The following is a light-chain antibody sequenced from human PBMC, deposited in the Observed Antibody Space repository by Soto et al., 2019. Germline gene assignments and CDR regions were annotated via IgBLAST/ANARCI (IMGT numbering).Light chain of an antibody. Sequence: DIQLTQSPSFLSASVGDRVTITCRASQGISSYLAWYQQKPGKAPKLLIYAASTLQSGVPLRLSGSGSGTSFTLTISSLQPEDFATYYCQQLLSYPITFGQGTRLEIX. V-gene: IGKV1-9*01. CDR3: QQLLSYPIT. J-gene: IGKJ5*01. CDR2: AAS. CDR1: QGISSY.